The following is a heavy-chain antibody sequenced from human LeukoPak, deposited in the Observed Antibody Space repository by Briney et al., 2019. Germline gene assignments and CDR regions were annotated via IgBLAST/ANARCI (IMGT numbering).Heavy chain of an antibody. J-gene: IGHJ6*04. V-gene: IGHV3-48*03. CDR3: AELGITMIGGV. CDR2: ISSSGSTI. CDR1: GFTFSSYE. D-gene: IGHD3-10*02. Sequence: PGGSLRLSCAASGFTFSSYEMNWVRRAPGKGLEWVSYISSSGSTIYYADSAKGRFTISRDNAKNSLYLQMNSLRAEDTAVYYCAELGITMIGGVRGKGTTVTISS.